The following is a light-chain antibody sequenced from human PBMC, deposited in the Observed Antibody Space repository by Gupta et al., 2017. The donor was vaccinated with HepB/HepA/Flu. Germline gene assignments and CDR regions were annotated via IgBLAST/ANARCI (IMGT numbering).Light chain of an antibody. V-gene: IGLV4-60*03. CDR2: LEGSGTY. J-gene: IGLJ2*01. Sequence: QPVLTQSSSASASLGSSVKLTCTLSSGHSSYIIAWHQQQPGKAPRYLMKLEGSGTYDKGIGLPARFSGSSSVADRYLSFASLKSEDETDYYGETLDSKVFGGGTKLTVL. CDR3: ETLDSKV. CDR1: SGHSSYI.